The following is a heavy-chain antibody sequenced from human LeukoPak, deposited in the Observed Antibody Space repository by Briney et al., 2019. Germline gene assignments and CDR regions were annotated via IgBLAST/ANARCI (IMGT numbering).Heavy chain of an antibody. D-gene: IGHD3-10*01. CDR2: ISGSGGST. J-gene: IGHJ4*02. CDR3: AKDPPYYYGSGSSSLDY. CDR1: GLTFSSYA. Sequence: GGSLRLSCAASGLTFSSYAMSWVRQAPGKGLEWVSAISGSGGSTYYADSVKGRFTISRDNSKNTLYLQMNSLRAEDTAVYYCAKDPPYYYGSGSSSLDYWGQGTLVTVSS. V-gene: IGHV3-23*01.